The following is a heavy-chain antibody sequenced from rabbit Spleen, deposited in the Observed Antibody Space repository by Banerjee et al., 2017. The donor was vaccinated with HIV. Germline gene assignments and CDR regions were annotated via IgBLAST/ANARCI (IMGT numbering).Heavy chain of an antibody. J-gene: IGHJ6*01. D-gene: IGHD8-1*01. Sequence: QSLEESGGDLVKPGASLTLTCTASGFSFSSSYWICWVRQAPGKGLEWIACIYGGGSGSTWYASWAKGRFTISKASSTTVTLQMTSLTAADTATYFCAREADSSNWGIDLWGQGTLVTVS. CDR1: GFSFSSSYW. CDR3: AREADSSNWGIDL. CDR2: IYGGGSGST. V-gene: IGHV1S40*01.